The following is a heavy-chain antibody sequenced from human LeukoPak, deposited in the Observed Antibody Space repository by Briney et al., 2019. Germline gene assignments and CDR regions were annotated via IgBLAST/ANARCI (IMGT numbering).Heavy chain of an antibody. J-gene: IGHJ4*02. CDR2: INHSGST. V-gene: IGHV4-34*01. CDR3: ARGPIANSFDY. D-gene: IGHD6-13*01. Sequence: SETLSLTCTVPGGSISSYYWSWIRQPPGKGLQWIGEINHSGSTNYNPSLKSRVTISVDTSKNQFSLKLSSVTAADTAVYYCARGPIANSFDYWGQGTLVTVSS. CDR1: GGSISSYY.